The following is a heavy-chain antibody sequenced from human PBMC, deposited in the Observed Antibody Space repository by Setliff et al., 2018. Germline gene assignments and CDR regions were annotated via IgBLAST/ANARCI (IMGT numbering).Heavy chain of an antibody. CDR3: ARQPMDTIMVTFDY. V-gene: IGHV1-46*04. CDR1: GYTSINYG. CDR2: INPRAGTT. D-gene: IGHD5-12*01. Sequence: ASVNVSCKASGYTSINYGISWVRQAPGQGLEWMGIINPRAGTTSYAQKLQGRVTMTRDTSTNTVYMELSSLRSEDTAVYYCARQPMDTIMVTFDYWGQGILVTVSS. J-gene: IGHJ4*02.